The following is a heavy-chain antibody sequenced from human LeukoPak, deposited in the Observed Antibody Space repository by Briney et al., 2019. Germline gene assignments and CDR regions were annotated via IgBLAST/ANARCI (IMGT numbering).Heavy chain of an antibody. CDR1: GFTFSNAW. CDR2: IKSKTDGGTT. V-gene: IGHV3-15*01. Sequence: PGGSLRLSCAASGFTFSNAWMSWVRQAPGKGLEWVGRIKSKTDGGTTDYAAPVIGRFTISRDDSRNTLYLQMNSLKTEDTAVYYCTTDIPPGYIYDSSGYYRHWGQGTLVTVSS. J-gene: IGHJ4*02. CDR3: TTDIPPGYIYDSSGYYRH. D-gene: IGHD3-22*01.